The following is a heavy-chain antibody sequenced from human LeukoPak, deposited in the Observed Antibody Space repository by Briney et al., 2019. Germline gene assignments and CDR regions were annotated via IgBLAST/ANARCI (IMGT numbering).Heavy chain of an antibody. CDR2: ISGSGGST. D-gene: IGHD2-2*01. J-gene: IGHJ3*02. CDR3: AKDIADIVVVPAAIWTGAFDI. V-gene: IGHV3-23*01. Sequence: PGGSLRLSCAASGFTSSSYAMSWVRQAPGKGLEWVSAISGSGGSTYYADSVKGRFTISRDNSKNTLYLQMNSLRAEDMAVYYCAKDIADIVVVPAAIWTGAFDIWGQGTMVTVSS. CDR1: GFTSSSYA.